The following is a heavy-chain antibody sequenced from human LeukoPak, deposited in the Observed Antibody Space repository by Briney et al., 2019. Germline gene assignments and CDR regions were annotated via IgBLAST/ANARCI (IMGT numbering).Heavy chain of an antibody. CDR2: INPNSGGT. V-gene: IGHV1-2*02. Sequence: ASVKVSCKASGYTFTGYYMHWVRQAPGQGREWMGWINPNSGGTNYAQKFQGRVTMTRDTSISTAYMELSRLRSDDTAVYYCARGIAAAGTDYGMDVWGQGTTVTVSS. D-gene: IGHD6-13*01. CDR1: GYTFTGYY. CDR3: ARGIAAAGTDYGMDV. J-gene: IGHJ6*02.